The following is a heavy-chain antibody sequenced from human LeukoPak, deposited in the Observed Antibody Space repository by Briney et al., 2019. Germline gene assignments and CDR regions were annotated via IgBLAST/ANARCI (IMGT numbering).Heavy chain of an antibody. J-gene: IGHJ4*02. CDR2: INIDVDGGAR. D-gene: IGHD3-3*01. V-gene: IGHV3-15*01. CDR3: TTDGVDFWSGYCIGNY. CDR1: GFTFSDIW. Sequence: GGSLRLSCAASGFTFSDIWMSWVRQAPGKGLEWIGRINIDVDGGARDYAAPVKGRFTISRDDSKNTLYLQMSRLKTEDTGVYYCTTDGVDFWSGYCIGNYWGQGTLVAVPS.